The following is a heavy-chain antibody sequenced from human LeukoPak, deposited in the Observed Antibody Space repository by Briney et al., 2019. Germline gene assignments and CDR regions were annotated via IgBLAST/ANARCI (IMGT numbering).Heavy chain of an antibody. CDR2: ISSNGGNT. Sequence: PGGSLRLSCAASGFTFSSYAMHWVRQAPGKGLGYVSAISSNGGNTFYANSVKGRFTVSRDSSKSTLYLQMGSLRPEDTAVYYCARVPNSSGWSTFDYWGLGTLVTVSS. CDR1: GFTFSSYA. D-gene: IGHD6-19*01. J-gene: IGHJ4*02. V-gene: IGHV3-64*01. CDR3: ARVPNSSGWSTFDY.